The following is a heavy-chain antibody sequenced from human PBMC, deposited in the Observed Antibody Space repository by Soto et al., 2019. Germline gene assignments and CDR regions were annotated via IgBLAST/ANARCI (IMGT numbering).Heavy chain of an antibody. CDR1: GFTFSNYW. D-gene: IGHD6-6*01. Sequence: GGSLRLSCAASGFTFSNYWMSWVRQAPGKGLEWVANIKEDGSEKYYVDSVKGRFTISRDNAKNSLYLQMNSLRAEDTAVYYCARLPPYSSSSNFDYWGQGTLVTVSS. CDR2: IKEDGSEK. J-gene: IGHJ4*02. V-gene: IGHV3-7*05. CDR3: ARLPPYSSSSNFDY.